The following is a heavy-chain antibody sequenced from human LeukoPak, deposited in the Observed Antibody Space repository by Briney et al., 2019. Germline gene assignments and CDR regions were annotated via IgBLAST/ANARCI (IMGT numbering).Heavy chain of an antibody. J-gene: IGHJ4*02. CDR2: ISGSGTDT. D-gene: IGHD6-19*01. Sequence: GASLRLSCAASGFTFTNYGMTWVRQAPGKGLEWVSSISGSGTDTYYADSVRGRFTISRDNSKRTLYVQMVSLRAEDTAIYYCAGSSGWWAHDYWGQGTLVTVSS. CDR1: GFTFTNYG. V-gene: IGHV3-23*01. CDR3: AGSSGWWAHDY.